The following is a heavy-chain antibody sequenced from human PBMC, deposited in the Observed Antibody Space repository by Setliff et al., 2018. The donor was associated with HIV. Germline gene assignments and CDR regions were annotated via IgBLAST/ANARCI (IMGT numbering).Heavy chain of an antibody. V-gene: IGHV3-23*01. CDR3: ARDYLYYNLYNGSPVYGMDV. CDR2: ISDSGGST. CDR1: GFTFNSYM. Sequence: GGSLRLSCAASGFTFNSYMMNWVRQAPGKGLEWVSGISDSGGSTHYADSVQGRFTISRDNSKNTLFLQMNSLRPEDMAVYYCARDYLYYNLYNGSPVYGMDVWGQGTTVTVSS. J-gene: IGHJ6*02. D-gene: IGHD3-3*01.